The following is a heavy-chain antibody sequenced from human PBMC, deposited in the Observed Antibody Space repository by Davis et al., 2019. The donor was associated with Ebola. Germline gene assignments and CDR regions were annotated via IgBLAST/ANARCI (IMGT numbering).Heavy chain of an antibody. CDR3: ARARTFYYDSSGYYRSYWYFDL. CDR2: INHSGST. D-gene: IGHD3-22*01. V-gene: IGHV4-34*01. CDR1: GGSFSGYY. Sequence: MPSETLSLTCAVYGGSFSGYYWSWIRQPPGKGLEWIGDINHSGSTDYNPSLKSRVTISVDTSKNQFSPKLSSVTAADTAVYYCARARTFYYDSSGYYRSYWYFDLWGRGTLVTVSS. J-gene: IGHJ2*01.